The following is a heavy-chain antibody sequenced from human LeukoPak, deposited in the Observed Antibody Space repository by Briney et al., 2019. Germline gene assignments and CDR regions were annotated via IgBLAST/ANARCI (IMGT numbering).Heavy chain of an antibody. V-gene: IGHV3-23*01. CDR1: GFTFRSYA. J-gene: IGHJ4*02. Sequence: GASLRLSCAASGFTFRSYAMSWVRQAPGKGLEGVSAISGSGGSTYYADSVKGRFTISRDNSKDTLYLQMNSLRAEDTAVYYCAKGAWASRYYYDSSGYYYSFDYWGQGTLVTVSS. D-gene: IGHD3-22*01. CDR3: AKGAWASRYYYDSSGYYYSFDY. CDR2: ISGSGGST.